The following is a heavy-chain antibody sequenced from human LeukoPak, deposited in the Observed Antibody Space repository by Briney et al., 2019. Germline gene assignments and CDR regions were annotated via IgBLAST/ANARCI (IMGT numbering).Heavy chain of an antibody. CDR2: IKQDGSEK. D-gene: IGHD6-19*01. CDR1: GFTFRSHG. CDR3: ARDRIAVAGTYYFDY. V-gene: IGHV3-7*01. J-gene: IGHJ4*02. Sequence: GGSLRLSCAASGFTFRSHGMQWVRQGPGKGLEWVANIKQDGSEKYYVDSVKGRFTISRDNAKNSLYLQMNSLRAEDTAVYYCARDRIAVAGTYYFDYWGQGTLVTVSS.